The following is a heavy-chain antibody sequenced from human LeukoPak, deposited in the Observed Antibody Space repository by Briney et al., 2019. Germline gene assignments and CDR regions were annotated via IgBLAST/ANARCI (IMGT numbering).Heavy chain of an antibody. CDR3: ARDKDILTGSFDY. V-gene: IGHV3-21*01. CDR1: GFTFSSYS. J-gene: IGHJ4*02. D-gene: IGHD3-9*01. CDR2: ISSSSSYI. Sequence: GGSLRLSCVASGFTFSSYSMNWVRQAPGKGLEWVSSISSSSSYIYYADSVKGRFTISRDNAKNSLYLQMNSLRAEDTAVYYCARDKDILTGSFDYWGQGTLVTVSS.